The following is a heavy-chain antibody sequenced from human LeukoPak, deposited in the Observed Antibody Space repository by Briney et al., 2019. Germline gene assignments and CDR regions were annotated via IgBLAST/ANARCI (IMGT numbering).Heavy chain of an antibody. Sequence: PGGSLRLSCAASGFTLNDYAMNWVRQSPGKGLEWVSGISESGDRTSSADSVKGRFTISRDNSRNILYLQMNSLRAEDTAVYYCAKRGYYDSSGFSPLTYWGQGTLVTVSS. V-gene: IGHV3-23*01. CDR2: ISESGDRT. CDR3: AKRGYYDSSGFSPLTY. CDR1: GFTLNDYA. D-gene: IGHD3-22*01. J-gene: IGHJ4*02.